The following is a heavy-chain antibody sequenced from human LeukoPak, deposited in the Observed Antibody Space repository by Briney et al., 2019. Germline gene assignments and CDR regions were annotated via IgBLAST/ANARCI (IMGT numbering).Heavy chain of an antibody. Sequence: SETLSLTCTVSGYSISSGYYWGWIRQPPGKGLEWIGNIYQSGSTYYNPSLKSRVTKSVDTSKNQFSLKLSSVTAADTAVYYCARVDISSGWFFDYWGQGTLVTVSP. CDR2: IYQSGST. CDR3: ARVDISSGWFFDY. V-gene: IGHV4-38-2*02. D-gene: IGHD6-19*01. CDR1: GYSISSGYY. J-gene: IGHJ4*02.